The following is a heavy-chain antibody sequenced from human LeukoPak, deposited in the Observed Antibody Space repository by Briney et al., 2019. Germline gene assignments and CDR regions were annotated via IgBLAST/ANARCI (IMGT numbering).Heavy chain of an antibody. Sequence: ASVKVSCKASGYTFTGYYMHWVPQAPGQGLEWMGWINPNSGGTNYAQKFQGRVTMTRDTSISTAYMELSRLRSDDTAVYYCARDYYDSSGYYGIDYWGQGTLVTVSS. CDR2: INPNSGGT. V-gene: IGHV1-2*02. D-gene: IGHD3-22*01. CDR1: GYTFTGYY. J-gene: IGHJ4*02. CDR3: ARDYYDSSGYYGIDY.